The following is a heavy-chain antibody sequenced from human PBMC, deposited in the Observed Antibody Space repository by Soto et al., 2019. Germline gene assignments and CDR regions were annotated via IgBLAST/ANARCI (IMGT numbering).Heavy chain of an antibody. CDR2: ISGSGDRT. CDR3: AKDLMYYYGSGSLLDLDD. J-gene: IGHJ4*02. V-gene: IGHV3-23*01. Sequence: EVQLLQSGGDLVQPGGSLRLSCAASGFTFSAYAMSWVRQAPGKGLEWVSAISGSGDRTYYADSVKGRFTISRDSSDNTLYLPMNSLRAEDTDIYYCAKDLMYYYGSGSLLDLDDWGQGTLVIGSS. D-gene: IGHD3-10*01. CDR1: GFTFSAYA.